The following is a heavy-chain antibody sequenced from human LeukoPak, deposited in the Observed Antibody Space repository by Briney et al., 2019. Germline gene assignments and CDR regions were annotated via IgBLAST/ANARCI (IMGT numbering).Heavy chain of an antibody. CDR3: ARVGPPEDYDFWSGYYRYYYGMDV. J-gene: IGHJ6*02. D-gene: IGHD3-3*01. Sequence: AGGSLRLSCAASGFTFSSYWMSWVRQAPGKGLEWVANIKQDGSEKYYVDSVKGRFTISRDNAKNSLYLQMNSLRAEDTAVYYCARVGPPEDYDFWSGYYRYYYGMDVWGQGTTVTVSS. V-gene: IGHV3-7*01. CDR2: IKQDGSEK. CDR1: GFTFSSYW.